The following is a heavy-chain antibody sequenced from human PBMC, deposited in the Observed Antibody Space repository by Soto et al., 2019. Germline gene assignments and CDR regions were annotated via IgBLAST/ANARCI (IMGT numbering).Heavy chain of an antibody. V-gene: IGHV4-34*01. J-gene: IGHJ4*02. D-gene: IGHD3-10*01. Sequence: SETLSLTCAVYGGSFSCYYWSWIRQPPGKGLEWIGEINHSGSTNYNPSLKSRVTISVDTSKNQFSLKLSSVTAADTAVYYCARGRLWFGELLNDYWGQGTLVTVSS. CDR1: GGSFSCYY. CDR3: ARGRLWFGELLNDY. CDR2: INHSGST.